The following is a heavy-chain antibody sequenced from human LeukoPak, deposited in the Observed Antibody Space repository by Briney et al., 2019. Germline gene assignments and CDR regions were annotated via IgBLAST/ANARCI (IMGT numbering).Heavy chain of an antibody. CDR1: GFTFSSYA. D-gene: IGHD1-26*01. CDR3: ARDGLVGGELYYYYMDV. Sequence: GGSLRLSCAASGFTFSSYAMHWVRQAPGKGLEWVAVISYDGSNKYYADSVKGRFTISRDNSKNTLYLQMNSLRAEDTAVYYCARDGLVGGELYYYYMDVWGKGTTVTVSS. CDR2: ISYDGSNK. J-gene: IGHJ6*03. V-gene: IGHV3-30*04.